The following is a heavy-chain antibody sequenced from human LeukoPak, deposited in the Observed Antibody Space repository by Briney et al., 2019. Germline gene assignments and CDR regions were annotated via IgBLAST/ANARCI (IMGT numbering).Heavy chain of an antibody. CDR2: ISSSSTI. V-gene: IGHV3-48*01. CDR3: AREGVDYDFWSGSYDP. Sequence: GGSLRLSCAASGFTFSSYSMNWVRQAPGKGLEWVSYISSSSTIYYADSVKGRFTISRDNAKNSLYLQMNSLRAEDTAVYYCAREGVDYDFWSGSYDPWGQGTLVTVSS. J-gene: IGHJ5*02. D-gene: IGHD3-3*01. CDR1: GFTFSSYS.